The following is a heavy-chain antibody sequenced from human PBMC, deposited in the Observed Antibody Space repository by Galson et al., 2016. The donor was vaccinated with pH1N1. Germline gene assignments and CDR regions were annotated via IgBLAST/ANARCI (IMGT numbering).Heavy chain of an antibody. Sequence: LSLTCAVSGGSISSGGYSWTWIRQPPGKGLEWIGYISHSGITYYTPSLNSRVTISVDRSKNKFSLKLSSVTAADTAVYYCARGPLPYYEGRGLDSWGQGTMVTVPS. D-gene: IGHD3-22*01. CDR2: ISHSGIT. J-gene: IGHJ3*02. CDR3: ARGPLPYYEGRGLDS. V-gene: IGHV4-30-2*01. CDR1: GGSISSGGYS.